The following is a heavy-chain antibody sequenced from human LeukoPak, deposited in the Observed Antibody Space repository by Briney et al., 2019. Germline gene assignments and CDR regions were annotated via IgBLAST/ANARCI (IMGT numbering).Heavy chain of an antibody. CDR3: AREGAAAEDVNWFDP. D-gene: IGHD6-25*01. CDR1: GYTFTGYY. V-gene: IGHV1-2*02. J-gene: IGHJ5*02. CDR2: VNPNSGNT. Sequence: ASEKVSCKASGYTFTGYYMHWVRQAPGQGLAWMGWVNPNSGNTHYAQKFQDRVTMTRDTSISTAYMELNSLRSDDTAVYYCAREGAAAEDVNWFDPWGQGTLVTVSS.